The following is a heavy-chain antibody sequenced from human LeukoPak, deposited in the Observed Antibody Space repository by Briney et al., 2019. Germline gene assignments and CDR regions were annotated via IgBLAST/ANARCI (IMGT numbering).Heavy chain of an antibody. CDR1: GFTFSSYW. J-gene: IGHJ6*02. CDR2: INHNGNVN. D-gene: IGHD2-15*01. V-gene: IGHV3-7*03. Sequence: GGSLRLSCAASGFTFSSYWMNWARQAPGKGLEWVASINHNGNVNYYVDSVKGRFTISRDNAKNSLYLQMSNLRAEDTAVYYCARDVVVVAATLYYYYYGMDVWGQGTTVTVSS. CDR3: ARDVVVVAATLYYYYYGMDV.